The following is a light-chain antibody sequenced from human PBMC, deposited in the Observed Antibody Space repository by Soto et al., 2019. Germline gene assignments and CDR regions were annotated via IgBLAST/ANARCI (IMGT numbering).Light chain of an antibody. CDR3: QQSYTTPIT. CDR1: RSVATY. V-gene: IGKV1-39*01. CDR2: GAS. J-gene: IGKJ5*01. Sequence: DIQMTQSPSSLSAFVGDRVTISCRASRSVATYLNWYQQKPGGAPKLLIYGASSLYSGVPSRFRGSGAGTDFTLTITSLQPEDFATYYCQQSYTTPITFGQGTRLEIK.